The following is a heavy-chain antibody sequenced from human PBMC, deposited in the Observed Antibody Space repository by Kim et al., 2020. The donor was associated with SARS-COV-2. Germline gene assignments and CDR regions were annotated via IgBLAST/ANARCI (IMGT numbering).Heavy chain of an antibody. CDR2: SS. J-gene: IGHJ4*02. CDR3: ARDRDDLQYFDY. Sequence: SSHYSPSLKSRVTISVDTSKNQFSLKLSSVTAADTAVYYCARDRDDLQYFDYWGQGTLVTVSS. V-gene: IGHV4-31*02. D-gene: IGHD2-21*02.